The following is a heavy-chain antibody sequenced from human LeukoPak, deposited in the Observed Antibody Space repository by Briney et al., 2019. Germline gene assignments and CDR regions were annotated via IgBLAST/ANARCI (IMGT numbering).Heavy chain of an antibody. Sequence: SETLSLTCAVYGGSFSGYYWSWIRQPPGKGLEWIGEINHSGSTNYNPSLMSRVTISVDTSKNQFSLKLSSVTAADTAVYYCARSNTATRIDYWGQGTLVTVSS. CDR3: ARSNTATRIDY. CDR2: INHSGST. V-gene: IGHV4-34*01. J-gene: IGHJ4*02. D-gene: IGHD5-18*01. CDR1: GGSFSGYY.